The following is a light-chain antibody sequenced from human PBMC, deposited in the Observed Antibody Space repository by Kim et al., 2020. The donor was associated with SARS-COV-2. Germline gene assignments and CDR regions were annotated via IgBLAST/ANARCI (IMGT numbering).Light chain of an antibody. J-gene: IGKJ5*01. CDR3: QQYNSYSIT. CDR1: QSISNW. V-gene: IGKV1-5*03. Sequence: DIQITQSPSTLSASVGDSVTITCRASQSISNWLAWFQQKPGKAPQLLIYLASTLETGVPSRFSGSGSGTEFTLTISSLQPHDFATYYCQQYNSYSITFGQGTRL. CDR2: LAS.